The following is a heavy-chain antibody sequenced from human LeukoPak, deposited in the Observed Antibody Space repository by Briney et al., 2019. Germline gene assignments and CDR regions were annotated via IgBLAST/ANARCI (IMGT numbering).Heavy chain of an antibody. Sequence: PSQTLSLTCTVSGGSISSGDYYWSWIRQPPGKGLEWIGYIYYSGSTYYNPSLKSRVTISVDTSKNQFSLKLSSVTAADTAVYYRARGAMIVAFDIWGQGTMVTVSS. D-gene: IGHD3-22*01. CDR2: IYYSGST. CDR3: ARGAMIVAFDI. CDR1: GGSISSGDYY. V-gene: IGHV4-30-4*01. J-gene: IGHJ3*02.